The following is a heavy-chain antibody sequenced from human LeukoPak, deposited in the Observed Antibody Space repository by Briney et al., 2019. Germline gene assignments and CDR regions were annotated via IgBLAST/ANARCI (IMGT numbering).Heavy chain of an antibody. CDR1: GFTFSSYG. Sequence: GRSLRLSCAASGFTFSSYGMHWVRQAPGKGLEWVAVISYDGSNKCYADSVKGRFTISRDNSKNTLYLQMNSLRAEDTAVYYCAREDLYSSGSHLAPSNYFDYWGQGTLVTVSS. J-gene: IGHJ4*02. D-gene: IGHD6-19*01. V-gene: IGHV3-30*03. CDR2: ISYDGSNK. CDR3: AREDLYSSGSHLAPSNYFDY.